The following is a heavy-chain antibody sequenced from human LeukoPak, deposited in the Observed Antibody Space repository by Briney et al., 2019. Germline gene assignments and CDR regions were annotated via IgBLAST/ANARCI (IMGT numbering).Heavy chain of an antibody. CDR1: GGTFSSYA. Sequence: SVKVSCKASGGTFSSYAISWVRQAPGQGLEWMGGIIPIFGTANYAQKFQGRVTITADESTSTAYMELSSLRSEDTAVYYCARGRLAARIYYYYYYMDVWGKGATVTISS. J-gene: IGHJ6*03. D-gene: IGHD6-25*01. CDR3: ARGRLAARIYYYYYYMDV. V-gene: IGHV1-69*13. CDR2: IIPIFGTA.